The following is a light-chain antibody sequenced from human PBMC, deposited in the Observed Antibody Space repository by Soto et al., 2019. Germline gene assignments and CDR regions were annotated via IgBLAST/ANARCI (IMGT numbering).Light chain of an antibody. J-gene: IGKJ5*01. CDR1: QGISSW. CDR2: AAS. CDR3: QQSYTTPIT. Sequence: DIQMTQSPSYVSASVGDRVSITCRASQGISSWLAWYQQKPGKAPNLLVYAASSLQSGVPSRFTGSGSGTDFTLTISSLQPEDFATYFCQQSYTTPITFGQGTRLEIK. V-gene: IGKV1-12*01.